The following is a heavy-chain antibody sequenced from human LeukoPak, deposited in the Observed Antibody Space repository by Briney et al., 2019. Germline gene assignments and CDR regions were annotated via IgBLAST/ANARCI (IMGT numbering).Heavy chain of an antibody. CDR2: IYYSGST. CDR3: ARAPYYYDSSGYSPPDY. J-gene: IGHJ4*02. V-gene: IGHV4-31*03. Sequence: SETLSLTCTVSGGSISSGDYYWSWIRQHPGKGLEWIGYIYYSGSTYYNPSLKSRVTISVDTSKNQFSLKLSSVTAADTAVYYCARAPYYYDSSGYSPPDYWGQGTLVTVSS. CDR1: GGSISSGDYY. D-gene: IGHD3-22*01.